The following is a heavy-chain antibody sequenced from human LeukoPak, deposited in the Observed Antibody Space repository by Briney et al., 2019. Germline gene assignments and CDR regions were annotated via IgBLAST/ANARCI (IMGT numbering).Heavy chain of an antibody. J-gene: IGHJ4*02. CDR2: INPNSGGT. Sequence: ASVKVSCKASGYTFTGYYMHWVRQAPGQGLEWMGWINPNSGGTNYAQKFQGRVTMTRDTSISTAYMELSRLRSDDTAVYYCARGSGYYDSSGSSYDYWGQGTLVTVSS. D-gene: IGHD3-22*01. V-gene: IGHV1-2*02. CDR3: ARGSGYYDSSGSSYDY. CDR1: GYTFTGYY.